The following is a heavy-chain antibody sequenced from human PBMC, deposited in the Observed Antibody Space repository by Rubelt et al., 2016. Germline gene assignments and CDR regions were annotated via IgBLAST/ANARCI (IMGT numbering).Heavy chain of an antibody. D-gene: IGHD6-19*01. Sequence: QVQLQESGPGLVKPSETLSLTCTVSGGSISSYYWSWIRQPPGKGLEWIGEINHSGSTNYNPSLKSRVTISVDTSKNQFSLQLNSVTPEETAVYYCARRLAVADYYGMDVWGQGTTVTVS. CDR2: INHSGST. J-gene: IGHJ6*02. CDR3: ARRLAVADYYGMDV. V-gene: IGHV4-59*04. CDR1: GGSISSYY.